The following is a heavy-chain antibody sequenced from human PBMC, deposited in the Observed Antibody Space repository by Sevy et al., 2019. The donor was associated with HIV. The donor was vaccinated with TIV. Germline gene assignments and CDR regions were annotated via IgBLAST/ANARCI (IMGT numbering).Heavy chain of an antibody. CDR2: ISAYNGNT. J-gene: IGHJ4*02. CDR3: ARDRGYCTNGVCYTMYYFDY. Sequence: ASVKVSCKASGYTFTSYGISWVRQAPGQGLEWMGWISAYNGNTNYAQKLQGRVTMTTDTSTSTAYMELRSLRSDDMAVYYCARDRGYCTNGVCYTMYYFDYWGQGTLVTVSS. D-gene: IGHD2-8*01. V-gene: IGHV1-18*03. CDR1: GYTFTSYG.